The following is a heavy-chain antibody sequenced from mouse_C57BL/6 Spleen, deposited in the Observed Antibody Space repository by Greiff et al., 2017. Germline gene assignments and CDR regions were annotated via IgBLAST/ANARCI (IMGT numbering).Heavy chain of an antibody. V-gene: IGHV1-47*01. CDR2: FHPYNDDT. J-gene: IGHJ2*01. Sequence: QVQLKESGAELVKPGASVKMSCKASGYTFTTYPIEWMKQNHGKSLEWIGNFHPYNDDTKYNEKFKGKATLTVEKSSSTVYLELSRLTSDDSAVYYCARRGGNYDFFDYWGQGTTLTVSS. CDR1: GYTFTTYP. D-gene: IGHD2-1*01. CDR3: ARRGGNYDFFDY.